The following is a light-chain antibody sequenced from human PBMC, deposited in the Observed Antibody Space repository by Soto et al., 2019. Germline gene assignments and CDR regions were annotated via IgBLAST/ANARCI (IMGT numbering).Light chain of an antibody. J-gene: IGKJ5*01. Sequence: EIVMTPSPATLSVSPGERATLSCRASQSVSSNLAWYQQKPGQAPRLLIYGASTSATGIPARFSGSGSGTEFTLTISSLQSEDFAVYYCQQYNNRITFGQG. CDR3: QQYNNRIT. CDR1: QSVSSN. CDR2: GAS. V-gene: IGKV3-15*01.